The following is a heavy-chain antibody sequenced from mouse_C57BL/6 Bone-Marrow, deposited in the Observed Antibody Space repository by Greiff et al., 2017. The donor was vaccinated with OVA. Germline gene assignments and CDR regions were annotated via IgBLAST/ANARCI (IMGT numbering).Heavy chain of an antibody. D-gene: IGHD1-1*01. CDR3: ARGRGYYYGSSSRGDY. Sequence: VQLQQSGAELVRPGTSVKVSCKASGYAFTNYLIEWVKQRPGQGLEWIGVINPGSGGTNYNEKFKGKATLTADKSSSTAYMQLSSLTSEDSAVYFCARGRGYYYGSSSRGDYWGQGTTLTVSS. J-gene: IGHJ2*01. CDR2: INPGSGGT. CDR1: GYAFTNYL. V-gene: IGHV1-54*01.